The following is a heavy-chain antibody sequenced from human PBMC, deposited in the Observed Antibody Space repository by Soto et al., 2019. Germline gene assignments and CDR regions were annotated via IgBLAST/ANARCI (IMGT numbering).Heavy chain of an antibody. D-gene: IGHD6-13*01. CDR3: ARSAAGRAPRRYYYYGMDV. V-gene: IGHV1-69*06. Sequence: QVQLVQSGAEVKKPGSSVKVSCKASGGTFSSYAISWVRQAPGQGLEWMGGIIPIFGTANYAQKFQGRVTITADKSTSTAFMELSSLRSEDTAVYYCARSAAGRAPRRYYYYGMDVWGQGTTVTVSS. CDR1: GGTFSSYA. J-gene: IGHJ6*02. CDR2: IIPIFGTA.